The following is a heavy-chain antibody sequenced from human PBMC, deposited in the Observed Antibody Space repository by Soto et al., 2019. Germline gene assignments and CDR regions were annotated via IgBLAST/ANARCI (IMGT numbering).Heavy chain of an antibody. J-gene: IGHJ4*02. CDR3: AKAGPNVNGYYDC. CDR2: ISGSGGSS. V-gene: IGHV3-23*01. D-gene: IGHD2-8*01. Sequence: EVHLLESGGGLEQPGGSLRLSCAASGFTFSTYGMSWVRQAPGKGLEWVSVISGSGGSSYYTDSVKGRFTISRDNSRNTLYLQMNSLRAEDTALYYCAKAGPNVNGYYDCWGQGTLVTVSS. CDR1: GFTFSTYG.